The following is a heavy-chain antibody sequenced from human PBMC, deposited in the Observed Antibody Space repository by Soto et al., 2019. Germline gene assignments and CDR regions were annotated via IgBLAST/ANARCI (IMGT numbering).Heavy chain of an antibody. Sequence: QVQLVQSGAEVKKPGSSVKVSCKASGGTFSSYSISWVRQAPGQGLEWLGGIIPIFGTANYAQKSQGRVTITSDESTSTADTELSSQRSEDTAVYYCASSYTDYYGMDVWGQGTTVTVSS. J-gene: IGHJ6*02. D-gene: IGHD2-2*02. V-gene: IGHV1-69*01. CDR3: ASSYTDYYGMDV. CDR1: GGTFSSYS. CDR2: IIPIFGTA.